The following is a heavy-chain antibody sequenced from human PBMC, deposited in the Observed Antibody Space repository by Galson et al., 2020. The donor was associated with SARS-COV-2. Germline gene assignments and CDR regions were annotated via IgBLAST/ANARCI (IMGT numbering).Heavy chain of an antibody. V-gene: IGHV3-23*01. CDR3: AKEVNLPKYVPYGFGWLLLNDAFDI. CDR2: ISGSGGST. J-gene: IGHJ3*02. CDR1: GFTFSSYA. Sequence: GESLKISCAASGFTFSSYAMSWVRQAPGKGLEWVSAISGSGGSTYYADSVKGRFTISRDNSKNTLYLQMNSLRAEDTAVYYCAKEVNLPKYVPYGFGWLLLNDAFDIWGQGTMVTISS. D-gene: IGHD3-9*01.